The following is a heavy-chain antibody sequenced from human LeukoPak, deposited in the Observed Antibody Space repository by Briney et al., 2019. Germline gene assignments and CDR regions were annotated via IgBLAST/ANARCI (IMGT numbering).Heavy chain of an antibody. V-gene: IGHV1-69*04. CDR3: ARDRGHYVIGACFETFDY. CDR2: IIPIFGIT. CDR1: GGTLSSYG. D-gene: IGHD3-16*01. Sequence: SVKASCKASGGTLSSYGINWVRQAPGQGLEWMGRIIPIFGITNYAQRSQGRVTITADKSTSTAYMELSSLGSEDTAVYYCARDRGHYVIGACFETFDYWGQGTLVTVSS. J-gene: IGHJ4*02.